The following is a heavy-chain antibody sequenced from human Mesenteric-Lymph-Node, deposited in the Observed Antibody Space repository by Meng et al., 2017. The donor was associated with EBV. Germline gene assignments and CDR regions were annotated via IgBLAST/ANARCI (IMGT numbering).Heavy chain of an antibody. CDR3: ATTNYYGSGSYFG. CDR1: GDSNENNPW. V-gene: IGHV4-4*02. Sequence: VTRQGSGPGLVKPSGTLSLTCVVSGDSNENNPWWSWVRQTPGKGLEWIGEVYPSGSTNNNPSLKSRTTISLDKSRNQFSLKMRSVTAADMAVYYCATTNYYGSGSYFGWGQGTLVTVSS. CDR2: VYPSGST. J-gene: IGHJ4*02. D-gene: IGHD3-10*01.